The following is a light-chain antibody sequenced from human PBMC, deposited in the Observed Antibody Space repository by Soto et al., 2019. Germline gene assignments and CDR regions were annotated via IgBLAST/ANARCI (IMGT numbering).Light chain of an antibody. Sequence: QSVLTQPPSVSAAPGQKVTISCSGSSSNIENNYVSWYQQLPGTAPKLLIYDNNKRPSGIPDRFSGSKSGPSATLGITGLQTGDEADYYCGTWDSTLSAAVFGGGTKLTVL. V-gene: IGLV1-51*01. CDR2: DNN. CDR3: GTWDSTLSAAV. CDR1: SSNIENNY. J-gene: IGLJ2*01.